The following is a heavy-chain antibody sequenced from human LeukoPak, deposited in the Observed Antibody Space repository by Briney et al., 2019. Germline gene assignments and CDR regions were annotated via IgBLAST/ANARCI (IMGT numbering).Heavy chain of an antibody. J-gene: IGHJ6*02. V-gene: IGHV3-23*01. D-gene: IGHD3-10*01. CDR1: GFTFSNYA. CDR3: AKVPYSDYGSGRPPFMDV. Sequence: GGSLRLSCAAFGFTFSNYAMSWVRQAPGKGLEWVSTISDSAGSTYYADSVKGRFTISRDNYKNTLYLQMDSLRAEDTAMYYCAKVPYSDYGSGRPPFMDVWGQGTTVAVSS. CDR2: ISDSAGST.